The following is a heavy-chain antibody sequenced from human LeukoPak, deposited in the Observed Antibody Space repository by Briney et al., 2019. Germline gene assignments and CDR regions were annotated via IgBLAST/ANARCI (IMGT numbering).Heavy chain of an antibody. J-gene: IGHJ6*03. CDR3: ARADSSGFVVYYYYVDV. D-gene: IGHD3-22*01. Sequence: GGSLRLSCAASGFTFSSYEMNWVRQAPGKGLEWVSYISSSGSTIYYADSVKGRFTISRDNAKNSLYLQMNSLRAEDTAVYYCARADSSGFVVYYYYVDVWGKGTTVTISS. CDR1: GFTFSSYE. V-gene: IGHV3-48*03. CDR2: ISSSGSTI.